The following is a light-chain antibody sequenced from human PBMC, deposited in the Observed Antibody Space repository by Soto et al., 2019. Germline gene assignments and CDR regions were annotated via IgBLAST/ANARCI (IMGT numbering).Light chain of an antibody. V-gene: IGLV2-14*01. CDR3: SSYTSISTYVV. J-gene: IGLJ2*01. CDR2: EVS. CDR1: SSDIGGYNY. Sequence: QSVLTQPASVSGSPGQSITISCTGTSSDIGGYNYVSWYQQHPGKAPKLMIYEVSNRPSGVSNRFSGYKSGNTASLTISGLQAEDEADYYCSSYTSISTYVVFGGGTKLTVL.